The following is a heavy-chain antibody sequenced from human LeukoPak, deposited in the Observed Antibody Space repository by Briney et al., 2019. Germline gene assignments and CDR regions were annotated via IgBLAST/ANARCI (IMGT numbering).Heavy chain of an antibody. V-gene: IGHV1-18*01. CDR1: GYTFTSYG. CDR3: ARAPGRYFDSMFDY. CDR2: ISAYNGNT. Sequence: GASVKVSCKASGYTFTSYGISWVRQAPGQGLEWMGWISAYNGNTNYAQKFQGRVTMTRDTSISTAYMELSRLRSDDTAVYYCARAPGRYFDSMFDYWGQGTLVTVSS. J-gene: IGHJ4*02. D-gene: IGHD3-9*01.